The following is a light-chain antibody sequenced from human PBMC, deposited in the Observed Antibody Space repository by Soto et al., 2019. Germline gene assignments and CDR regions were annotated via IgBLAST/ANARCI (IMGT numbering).Light chain of an antibody. V-gene: IGKV3-20*01. CDR3: QQYCISPRT. CDR2: GAS. Sequence: EIVLTQSPGTLSLSPGERATLPCRASQSVSSNFLAWYQQKPGQAPRLLIYGASSRATGIPDRFSGSGSGTDFTLTISRLEPEDFAVYYCQQYCISPRTFGQGTKVEIK. CDR1: QSVSSNF. J-gene: IGKJ1*01.